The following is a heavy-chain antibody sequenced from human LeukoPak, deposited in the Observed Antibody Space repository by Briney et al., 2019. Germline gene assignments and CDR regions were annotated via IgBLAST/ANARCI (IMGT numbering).Heavy chain of an antibody. D-gene: IGHD4-17*01. CDR2: IYHSGST. CDR1: GGSISSSNW. J-gene: IGHJ4*02. Sequence: SETLSLTCAVSGGSISSSNWWSWVRQPPGKGLEWIGEIYHSGSTNYNPSLKSRVTISVDTSKNQFSLKLSSVTAADTAVYYCARHGYYGDYLGYWGQGTLVTVSS. V-gene: IGHV4-4*02. CDR3: ARHGYYGDYLGY.